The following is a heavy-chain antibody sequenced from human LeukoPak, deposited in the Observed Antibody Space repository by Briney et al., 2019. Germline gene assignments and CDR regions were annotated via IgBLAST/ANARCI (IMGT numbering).Heavy chain of an antibody. CDR3: ARGYQLLQFFDY. CDR2: ISSNGGST. Sequence: GGSLSLSCAASGFTFSSYAMHWVRQAPGKGLEYVSAISSNGGSTYYANSVKGRFTISRDNSKNTLYLQMGSLRAEDMAVYYCARGYQLLQFFDYWGQGTLVTVSS. D-gene: IGHD2-2*01. V-gene: IGHV3-64*01. CDR1: GFTFSSYA. J-gene: IGHJ4*02.